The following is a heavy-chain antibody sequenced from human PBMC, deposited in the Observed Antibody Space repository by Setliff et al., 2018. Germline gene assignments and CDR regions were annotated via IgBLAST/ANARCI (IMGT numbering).Heavy chain of an antibody. CDR3: ARVDFTMLQGVLGH. CDR2: VYYSGYT. D-gene: IGHD3-10*01. J-gene: IGHJ1*01. V-gene: IGHV4-39*07. CDR1: NGSVGTTSHY. Sequence: PSETLSLTCTVSNGSVGTTSHYWGWVRQPLGKGLEWIGSVYYSGYTYYSPSLESRVAISVDTSKNQFSLKVNSVTAADTAVYYCARVDFTMLQGVLGHWGQGTLVTSPQ.